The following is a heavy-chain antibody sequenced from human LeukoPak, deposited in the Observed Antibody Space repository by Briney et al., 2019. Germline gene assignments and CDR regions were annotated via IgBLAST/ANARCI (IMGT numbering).Heavy chain of an antibody. V-gene: IGHV4-59*01. CDR1: GGSISSYY. J-gene: IGHJ6*02. Sequence: SETLFLTCTVSGGSISSYYWSWTRQPPGKGLEWIGYIYYSGSTNYNPSLKSRVTISVDTSKNQFSLKLSSVTAADTAVYYCAGLDYYYYGMDVWGQGTTVTVSS. CDR2: IYYSGST. CDR3: AGLDYYYYGMDV. D-gene: IGHD5-12*01.